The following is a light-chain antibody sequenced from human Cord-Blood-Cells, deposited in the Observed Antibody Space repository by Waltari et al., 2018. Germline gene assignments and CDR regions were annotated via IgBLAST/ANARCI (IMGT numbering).Light chain of an antibody. Sequence: DIVMTQSPDSLAVSLGERATINCKSSQSVLYSSNNKNYLAWYQQKPGQPPKLRIYWASTRGSGVPDRFSGNGSGTDFTLTISSLQAEDVAVYYCQQYYSTPLTFGGGTKVEIK. CDR1: QSVLYSSNNKNY. CDR3: QQYYSTPLT. CDR2: WAS. J-gene: IGKJ4*01. V-gene: IGKV4-1*01.